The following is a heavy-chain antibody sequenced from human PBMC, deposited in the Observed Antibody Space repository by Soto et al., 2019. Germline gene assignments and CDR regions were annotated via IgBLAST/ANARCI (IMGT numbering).Heavy chain of an antibody. Sequence: SETLSLTCAVSASSISSNNWWSWVRQSPGKGLEWNGEIYHSGNSNYNPSLKSRVNIFVKKSKNHFSLKLSSVTAADTAVYYCARHLGEGYFDYWGQGTLVTVS. CDR1: ASSISSNNW. J-gene: IGHJ4*02. CDR3: ARHLGEGYFDY. CDR2: IYHSGNS. V-gene: IGHV4-4*02.